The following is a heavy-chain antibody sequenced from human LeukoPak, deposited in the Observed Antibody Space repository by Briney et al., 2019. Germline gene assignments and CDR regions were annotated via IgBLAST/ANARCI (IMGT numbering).Heavy chain of an antibody. CDR1: GYTFTGYY. J-gene: IGHJ5*02. CDR2: MNPNSGNT. V-gene: IGHV1-8*02. CDR3: ASSRGLLPRGWFDP. D-gene: IGHD2-21*02. Sequence: GASVKVSCKASGYTFTGYYMHWVRQAPGQGLEWMGWMNPNSGNTGYAQKFQGRVTMTRNTSISTAYMELSSLRSEDTAVYYCASSRGLLPRGWFDPWGQGTLVTVSS.